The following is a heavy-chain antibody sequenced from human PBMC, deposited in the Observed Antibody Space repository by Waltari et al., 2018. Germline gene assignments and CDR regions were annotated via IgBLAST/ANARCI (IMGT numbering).Heavy chain of an antibody. Sequence: QVQLVQSGAEVKKPGASVKVSCQDSGYTFTGYYMPWVRPAPGQGLEWMGRINPNSGGTNYAQKFQGRVTMTRDTSISTAYMELSRLRSDDTAVYYCARDKEVGGSNWFDPWGQGTLVTVSS. D-gene: IGHD3-16*01. CDR2: INPNSGGT. V-gene: IGHV1-2*06. CDR1: GYTFTGYY. CDR3: ARDKEVGGSNWFDP. J-gene: IGHJ5*02.